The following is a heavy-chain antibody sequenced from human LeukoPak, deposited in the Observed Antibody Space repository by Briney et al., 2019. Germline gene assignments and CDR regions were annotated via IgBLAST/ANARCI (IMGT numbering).Heavy chain of an antibody. CDR2: TNHSGST. V-gene: IGHV4-34*01. Sequence: SETLSLTCAVYGGSFSGYYWSWIRQPPGKGLEWIGETNHSGSTNYNPSLKSRVTISVDTSKNQFSLKLSSVTAADTAVYYCARRPPPHYYDSSGTFDYWGQGTLVTVSS. D-gene: IGHD3-22*01. CDR3: ARRPPPHYYDSSGTFDY. CDR1: GGSFSGYY. J-gene: IGHJ4*02.